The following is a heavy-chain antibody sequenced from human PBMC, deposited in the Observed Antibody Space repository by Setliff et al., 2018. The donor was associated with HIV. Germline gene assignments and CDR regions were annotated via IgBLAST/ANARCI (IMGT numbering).Heavy chain of an antibody. CDR1: GFTFTSSA. CDR2: IVVGSGNT. CDR3: AALDIVATRASYYFDY. Sequence: SVKVSCKASGFTFTSSAMQWVRQARGQRLEWIGWIVVGSGNTNYAQKFQERVTITRDMSTSTAYMELSSLRPEDTAVYYCAALDIVATRASYYFDYWGQGTLVTVSS. J-gene: IGHJ4*02. D-gene: IGHD5-12*01. V-gene: IGHV1-58*02.